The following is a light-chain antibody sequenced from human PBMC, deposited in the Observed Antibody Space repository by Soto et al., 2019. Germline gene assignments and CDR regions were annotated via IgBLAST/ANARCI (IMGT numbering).Light chain of an antibody. CDR1: RSLLHSNGDNY. V-gene: IGKV2-28*01. J-gene: IGKJ4*01. CDR2: LAS. CDR3: MRAVHTPLT. Sequence: IVMTQSPLSLPVAPGEPASIYCRSSRSLLHSNGDNYLDWYVQKLGQSPQLLIYLASNRASGVPDRFRGSGLASDFTLKISRVEHEYVGVYYCMRAVHTPLTGGGGTNVDIK.